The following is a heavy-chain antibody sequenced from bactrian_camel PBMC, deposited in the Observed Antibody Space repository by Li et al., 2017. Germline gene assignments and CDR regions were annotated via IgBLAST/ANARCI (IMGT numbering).Heavy chain of an antibody. V-gene: IGHV3S40*01. CDR3: VTARAAGTSRPFGY. Sequence: VQLVESGGGLVQPGGSLRLSCAASGFTFSSYAMSWVRQAPGRGLEWVSAINSGGGSTYYADSVKGRFTISSDNAKNTVYLQMKSLKPEDTAVYYCVTARAAGTSRPFGYWGQGTQVTVS. CDR1: GFTFSSYA. CDR2: INSGGGST. J-gene: IGHJ6*01. D-gene: IGHD6*01.